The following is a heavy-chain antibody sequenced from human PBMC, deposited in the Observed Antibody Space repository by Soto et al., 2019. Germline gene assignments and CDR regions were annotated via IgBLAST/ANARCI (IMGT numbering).Heavy chain of an antibody. D-gene: IGHD2-2*01. J-gene: IGHJ4*02. Sequence: EVQLLESGGGLVQPGGSLRLSCAASGFTFSSYAMSWVRQAPGKGLEWVSAISGSGGSTYYADSVKGRFTISRDNSKNTLYLQMNSLRVEDTAVYYCAKGRGYCSSTSCYVGSDYWGQGTLVTVSS. V-gene: IGHV3-23*01. CDR3: AKGRGYCSSTSCYVGSDY. CDR1: GFTFSSYA. CDR2: ISGSGGST.